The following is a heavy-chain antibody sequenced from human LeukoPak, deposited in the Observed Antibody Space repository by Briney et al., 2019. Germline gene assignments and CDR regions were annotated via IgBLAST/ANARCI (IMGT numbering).Heavy chain of an antibody. D-gene: IGHD3/OR15-3a*01. CDR1: GYTFTGKF. CDR3: ARDREGLAYFDF. V-gene: IGHV1-2*02. Sequence: ASVKVSCKASGYTFTGKFIHWVRQAPGRGLEWMGWIDPNSGGTDYAQKFQGRVTMTRDTSIATAYMDLNRLISDDTAVYYCARDREGLAYFDFWGQGTLVTVSS. J-gene: IGHJ4*02. CDR2: IDPNSGGT.